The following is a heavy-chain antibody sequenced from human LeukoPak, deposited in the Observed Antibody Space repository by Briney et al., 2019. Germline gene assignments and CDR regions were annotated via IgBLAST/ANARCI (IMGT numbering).Heavy chain of an antibody. CDR3: ARDGSVIQLWGSYYYGMDV. J-gene: IGHJ6*02. D-gene: IGHD5-18*01. Sequence: SGGSLRLSCAASGFTFDDYGMSWVRQAPGKGLEWVSGINWNGGSTGYADSVEGRFTISRDNAKNSLYLQMNSLRAEDTALYYCARDGSVIQLWGSYYYGMDVWGQGTTVTVSS. CDR2: INWNGGST. V-gene: IGHV3-20*04. CDR1: GFTFDDYG.